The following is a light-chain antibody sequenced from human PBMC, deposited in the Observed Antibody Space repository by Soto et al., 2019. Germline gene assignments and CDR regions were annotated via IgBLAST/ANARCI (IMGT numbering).Light chain of an antibody. CDR3: AVWDDSLKAYI. Sequence: QSVRNQPPSASGDPGERATISCSGSRSNIGSSNVNWFQQFPGTAPKLIITVSDQRPSGVPDRFSGSKSGTSGSLAISGLQSEDEADYYCAVWDDSLKAYIFGAGTKVTVL. CDR1: RSNIGSSN. V-gene: IGLV1-44*01. J-gene: IGLJ1*01. CDR2: VSD.